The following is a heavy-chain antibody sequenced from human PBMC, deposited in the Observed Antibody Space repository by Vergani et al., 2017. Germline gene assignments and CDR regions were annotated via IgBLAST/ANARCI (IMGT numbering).Heavy chain of an antibody. D-gene: IGHD2-2*01. Sequence: EVQLVESGGGLVQPGRSLRLSCAASGFTFDDYAMHWVRQAPGKGLEWVSGISWNSGSTGYADSVKGRFTISRDNAKNSLYLQMNSLRAEDTALYYCAKDSYQLLWQGGFDYWGQGTLVTVSS. J-gene: IGHJ4*02. V-gene: IGHV3-9*01. CDR2: ISWNSGST. CDR3: AKDSYQLLWQGGFDY. CDR1: GFTFDDYA.